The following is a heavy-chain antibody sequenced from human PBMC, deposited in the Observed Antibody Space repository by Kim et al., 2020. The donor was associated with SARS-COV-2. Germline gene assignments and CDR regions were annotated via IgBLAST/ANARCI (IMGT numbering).Heavy chain of an antibody. Sequence: GGSLRLSCAASGFTFSSYGMHWVRQAPGKGLEWVAVISYDGSNKYYADSVKGRFTISRDNSKNTLYLQMNSLRAEDTAVYYCAKSGYYYGSGSYYWGQGTLVTVSS. CDR1: GFTFSSYG. CDR2: ISYDGSNK. V-gene: IGHV3-30*18. D-gene: IGHD3-10*01. CDR3: AKSGYYYGSGSYY. J-gene: IGHJ4*02.